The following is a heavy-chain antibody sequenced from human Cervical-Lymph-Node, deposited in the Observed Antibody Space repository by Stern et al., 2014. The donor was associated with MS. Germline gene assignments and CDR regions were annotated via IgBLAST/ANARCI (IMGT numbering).Heavy chain of an antibody. Sequence: VQLVESGGGVVQPGRSLRLSCAASGFTFSSYGMHWVRQAPGKGLEWVAVIWYDGSNKYYVDSVKGRFTISRDNSKNTLYLQMNSLRAEDTAVYYCARDGSKVDYWGQGTLVTVSS. CDR2: IWYDGSNK. D-gene: IGHD6-25*01. CDR3: ARDGSKVDY. J-gene: IGHJ4*02. CDR1: GFTFSSYG. V-gene: IGHV3-33*01.